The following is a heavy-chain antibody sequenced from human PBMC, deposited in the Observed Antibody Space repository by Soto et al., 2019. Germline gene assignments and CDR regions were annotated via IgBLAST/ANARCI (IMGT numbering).Heavy chain of an antibody. Sequence: QVQLQESGPGQVKPSQTLSLTCTVSGGTINSGDYYWSWVRQPPGKGLEWIGYIYHLGSSYYDPSVRSRGIISVDTSKKLFSLKLRSVPAADTAVYYCASERRYDNTRHSAYIDLWGQGTLVTVSS. J-gene: IGHJ4*02. CDR2: IYHLGSS. V-gene: IGHV4-30-4*01. CDR3: ASERRYDNTRHSAYIDL. D-gene: IGHD3-22*01. CDR1: GGTINSGDYY.